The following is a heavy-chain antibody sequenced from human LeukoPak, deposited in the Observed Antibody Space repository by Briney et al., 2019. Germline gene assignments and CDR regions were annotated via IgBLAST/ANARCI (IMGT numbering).Heavy chain of an antibody. D-gene: IGHD6-13*01. Sequence: PSETLSLTCTVSGGSISNSSYYWSWIRQPPGKGLEWIGYIYYTGSTDYNPSLKSRVAISVDTSKNQFSLKLSSVTAADTAVYYCARGSKAAPGTFDYWGQGTLVTVSS. J-gene: IGHJ4*02. CDR2: IYYTGST. CDR3: ARGSKAAPGTFDY. V-gene: IGHV4-61*01. CDR1: GGSISNSSYY.